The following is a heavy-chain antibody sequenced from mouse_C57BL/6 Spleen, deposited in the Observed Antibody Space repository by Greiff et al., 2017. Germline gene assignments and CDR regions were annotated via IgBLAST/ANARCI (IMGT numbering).Heavy chain of an antibody. CDR1: GFTFSDYG. CDR2: ISSGSSTI. Sequence: EVHLVESGGGLVKPGGSLKLSCAASGFTFSDYGMHWVRQAPEKGLEWVAYISSGSSTIYYADTVKGRFTISRDNAKNTLFLQMTSLRSEDTAMYYCARRDYYGSNYGYFDVWGTGTTVTVSS. J-gene: IGHJ1*03. V-gene: IGHV5-17*01. D-gene: IGHD1-1*01. CDR3: ARRDYYGSNYGYFDV.